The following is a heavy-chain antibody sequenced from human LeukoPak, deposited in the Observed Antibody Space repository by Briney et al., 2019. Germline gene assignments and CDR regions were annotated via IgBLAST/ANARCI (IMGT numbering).Heavy chain of an antibody. Sequence: GGSLRLSCAASWFTFSSYAMTWVRQAPGKGLAWVSTITGSDDATYYAGSVKGRFTISRDYSRNTVYLQLNSLRAADSALSSCERGPRVNSGYQPDYWGQGTLVTVSS. CDR2: ITGSDDAT. V-gene: IGHV3-23*01. J-gene: IGHJ4*02. D-gene: IGHD3-22*01. CDR3: ERGPRVNSGYQPDY. CDR1: WFTFSSYA.